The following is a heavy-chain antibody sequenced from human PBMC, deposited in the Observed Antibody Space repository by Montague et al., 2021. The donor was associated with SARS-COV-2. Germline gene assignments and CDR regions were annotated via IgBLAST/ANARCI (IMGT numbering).Heavy chain of an antibody. CDR2: IYYSGGI. D-gene: IGHD5-24*01. V-gene: IGHV4-59*11. J-gene: IGHJ5*02. CDR3: ARAVSVRRAVNWFDP. Sequence: SETLSLTCTVSGVSMGDHYWAWIRQPPGKGLEWLAYIYYSGGINSNASLKSRVTMSVGTSKNQFSLKLTSVTAEDTAVYYCARAVSVRRAVNWFDPWGQGTLVTVSS. CDR1: GVSMGDHY.